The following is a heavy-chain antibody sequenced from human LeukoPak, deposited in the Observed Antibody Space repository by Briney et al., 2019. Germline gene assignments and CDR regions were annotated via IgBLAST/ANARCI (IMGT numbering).Heavy chain of an antibody. Sequence: GRSLRLSCAASGFTFSSYGMHWVRQAPGKGLEWVAVIWCDGSNKYYADSVKGRFTISRDNSKNTLYLQMNSLRAEDTAVYYCARGSGYDYYYYGMDVWGQGTTVTVSS. D-gene: IGHD5-12*01. CDR2: IWCDGSNK. J-gene: IGHJ6*01. CDR3: ARGSGYDYYYYGMDV. V-gene: IGHV3-33*01. CDR1: GFTFSSYG.